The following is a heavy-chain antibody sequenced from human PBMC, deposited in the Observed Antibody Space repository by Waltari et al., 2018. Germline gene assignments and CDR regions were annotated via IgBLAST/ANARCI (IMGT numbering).Heavy chain of an antibody. J-gene: IGHJ3*02. CDR2: ISSSTTT. Sequence: EVQLVASGGGLVQPGESLRPSCAASGFTSSTYQRNWVRQAPGKGLEWVSYISSSTTTYYADYVKGRFTISRDNAKNSLYLQMNSLRAEDTALYYCARGRDGYIQDVFDIWGQGTMVSVSS. V-gene: IGHV3-48*03. CDR1: GFTSSTYQ. CDR3: ARGRDGYIQDVFDI. D-gene: IGHD5-12*01.